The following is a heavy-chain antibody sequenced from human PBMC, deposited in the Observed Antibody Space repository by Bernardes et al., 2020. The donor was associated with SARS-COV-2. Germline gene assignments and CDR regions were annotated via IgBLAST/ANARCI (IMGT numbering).Heavy chain of an antibody. J-gene: IGHJ4*02. CDR1: GLNFNSFW. Sequence: GGSLRLSCVVSGLNFNSFWMHWVRHAPGRGLEWVSRLNEDGTITTYADSVRGRFTISRDNAKSTLYLQMYSLRAEDTATYYCVTDLAGAWGSWGQGTLVTVSS. D-gene: IGHD3-16*01. CDR3: VTDLAGAWGS. V-gene: IGHV3-74*01. CDR2: LNEDGTIT.